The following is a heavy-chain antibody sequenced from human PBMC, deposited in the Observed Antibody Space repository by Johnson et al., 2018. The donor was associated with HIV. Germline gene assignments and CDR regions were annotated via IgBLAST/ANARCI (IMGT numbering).Heavy chain of an antibody. J-gene: IGHJ3*02. Sequence: QVQLVESGGGVVQPGGSLRLSCAASGFTFSSYGMHWVRQAPGKGLEWLAFIWYDGSNKYYADSVTGLFTISRDISNNTLFLQMNSLRAEDTAVYYCAKVSQQQLGAFDIWGQGTMVTVSS. D-gene: IGHD6-6*01. CDR1: GFTFSSYG. V-gene: IGHV3-30*02. CDR3: AKVSQQQLGAFDI. CDR2: IWYDGSNK.